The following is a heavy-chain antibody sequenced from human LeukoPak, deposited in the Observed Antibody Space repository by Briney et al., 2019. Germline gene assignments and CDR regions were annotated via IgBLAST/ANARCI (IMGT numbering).Heavy chain of an antibody. V-gene: IGHV3-30*04. D-gene: IGHD3-9*01. CDR2: ISYDGSNK. J-gene: IGHJ6*03. Sequence: GGSLRLSCAASGFTFSSYAMHWVRQAPGKGLEWVAVISYDGSNKYYADSVKGRFTISRDNSKNTLYLQMNSLRAEDTAVYYCARETYYAINGYYYYYMDVWGKGTTVTVSS. CDR3: ARETYYAINGYYYYYMDV. CDR1: GFTFSSYA.